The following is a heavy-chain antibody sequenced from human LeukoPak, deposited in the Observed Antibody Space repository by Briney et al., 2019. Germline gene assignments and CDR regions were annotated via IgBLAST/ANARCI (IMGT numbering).Heavy chain of an antibody. CDR1: GFTFSNYG. D-gene: IGHD6-6*01. J-gene: IGHJ4*02. Sequence: GGSLRLSCAASGFTFSNYGMSWVRQAPGKGLEWVSAISDDGRSTYYADSVKGRCTISKDNSKKPLSLQMNNLRAEDTAVYYCAKRVPYSSSSVYFDYWGQGTLVTVSS. V-gene: IGHV3-23*01. CDR2: ISDDGRST. CDR3: AKRVPYSSSSVYFDY.